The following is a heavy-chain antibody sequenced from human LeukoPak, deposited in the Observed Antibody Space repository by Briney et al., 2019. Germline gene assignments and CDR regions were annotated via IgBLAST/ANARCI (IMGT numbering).Heavy chain of an antibody. D-gene: IGHD3-22*01. CDR1: GYTFTSYD. Sequence: SVKVSCKASGYTFTSYDINWVRQAPGQGLEWMGRIIPILGIANYAQKFQGRVTITADRSTSTAYMELSSLRSEDTAVYYCARGYYDSSGYLSTDYWGQGTLVTVSS. CDR2: IIPILGIA. V-gene: IGHV1-69*04. CDR3: ARGYYDSSGYLSTDY. J-gene: IGHJ4*02.